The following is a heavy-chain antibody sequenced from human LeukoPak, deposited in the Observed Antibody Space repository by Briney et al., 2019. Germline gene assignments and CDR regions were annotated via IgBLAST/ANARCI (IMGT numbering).Heavy chain of an antibody. V-gene: IGHV1-69*05. J-gene: IGHJ4*02. CDR3: AREESIGSYQFLNDY. Sequence: GASVKVSCKASGGTFSSYAISWVRQAPGQGLEWMGGIIPIFGTANYAQKFQGRVTMTTDTSTSTAYMEVRSLRSDDTAVYYCAREESIGSYQFLNDYWGQGTLVTVSS. D-gene: IGHD1-26*01. CDR2: IIPIFGTA. CDR1: GGTFSSYA.